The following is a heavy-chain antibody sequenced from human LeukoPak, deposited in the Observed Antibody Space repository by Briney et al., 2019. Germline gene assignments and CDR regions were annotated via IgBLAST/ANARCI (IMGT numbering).Heavy chain of an antibody. J-gene: IGHJ2*01. CDR2: IYHSGST. CDR1: GYSISSGYY. CDR3: ARHGTVVTPSGGWYFDL. V-gene: IGHV4-38-2*02. D-gene: IGHD4-23*01. Sequence: SETLSLTCTVSGYSISSGYYWGWIRQPPGKGLEWIGSIYHSGSTYYNPSLKSRVTISVDTSKNQFSLKLSSVTAADTAVYYCARHGTVVTPSGGWYFDLWGRGTLVTVSS.